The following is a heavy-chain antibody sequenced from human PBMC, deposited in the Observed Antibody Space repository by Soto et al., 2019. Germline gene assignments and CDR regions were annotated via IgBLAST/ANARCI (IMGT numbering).Heavy chain of an antibody. CDR3: TRANWYSEY. Sequence: QVQLQESGPGLVKPSETLSLTCTVAGVSITNHYWSWIRQPPGKGLEWIGYIYYNGNTNYNPSLKSRVTMSVDTSRNQISLKLTTVTTADTAVYYCTRANWYSEYWGQGTLVTVS. CDR1: GVSITNHY. J-gene: IGHJ4*02. V-gene: IGHV4-59*11. CDR2: IYYNGNT. D-gene: IGHD7-27*01.